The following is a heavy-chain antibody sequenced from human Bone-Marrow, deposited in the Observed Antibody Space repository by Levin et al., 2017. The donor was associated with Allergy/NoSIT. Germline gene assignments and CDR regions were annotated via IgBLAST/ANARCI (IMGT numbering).Heavy chain of an antibody. CDR1: GFTFSSYA. J-gene: IGHJ3*02. CDR2: ISGSGGST. CDR3: AKDLLRYFDWLFNDAFDI. Sequence: LASETLSLTCAASGFTFSSYAMSWVRQAPGKGLEWVSAISGSGGSTYYADSVKGRFTISRDNSKNTLYLQMNSLRAEDTAVYYCAKDLLRYFDWLFNDAFDIWGQGTMVTVSS. D-gene: IGHD3-9*01. V-gene: IGHV3-23*01.